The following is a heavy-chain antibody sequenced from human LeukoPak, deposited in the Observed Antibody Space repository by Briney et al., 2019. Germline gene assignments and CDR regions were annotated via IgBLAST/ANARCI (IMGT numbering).Heavy chain of an antibody. CDR1: GFTFSSYW. D-gene: IGHD6-19*01. Sequence: GGSLRLSCAASGFTFSSYWMSWVRQAPGKGLEWVANIKQDGSEKYYVDSVKGRFTISRDNAKNSLYLQMNSLRAEDTAVYYCAIQGRRYSSGWVPFDYWGQGTLVTVSS. CDR3: AIQGRRYSSGWVPFDY. CDR2: IKQDGSEK. V-gene: IGHV3-7*01. J-gene: IGHJ4*02.